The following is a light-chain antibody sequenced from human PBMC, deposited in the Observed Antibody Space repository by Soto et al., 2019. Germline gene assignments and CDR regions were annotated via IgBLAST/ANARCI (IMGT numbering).Light chain of an antibody. J-gene: IGKJ4*01. CDR3: QQYNNWPPDT. CDR1: QSVSSN. Sequence: EIVMTQSPATLSVSPGERATLSCRASQSVSSNLVWYQQKPGQAPRLLIYGASTRATGIPARFSGSGSGTEFTLTISSLQSEDFAVYYCQQYNNWPPDTFGGGTKVEIK. V-gene: IGKV3-15*01. CDR2: GAS.